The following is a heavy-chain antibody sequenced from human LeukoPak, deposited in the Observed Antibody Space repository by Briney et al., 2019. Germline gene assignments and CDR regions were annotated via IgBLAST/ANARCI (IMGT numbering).Heavy chain of an antibody. CDR3: ARGGRFLEWLGYYMDV. CDR2: ISCYDGTT. V-gene: IGHV1-18*04. J-gene: IGHJ6*03. Sequence: ASVKVSCKASGYTFTGYYMHWVRQAPGQGLEWMGWISCYDGTTKYAQKFQGRVTLTTDTSTRTAYMELRNLRSDDTAVYYCARGGRFLEWLGYYMDVWGKGTTVTVSS. D-gene: IGHD3-3*01. CDR1: GYTFTGYY.